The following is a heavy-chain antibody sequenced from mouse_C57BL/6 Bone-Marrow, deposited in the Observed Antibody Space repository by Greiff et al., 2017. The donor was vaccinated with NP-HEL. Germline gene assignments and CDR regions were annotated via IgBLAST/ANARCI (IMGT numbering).Heavy chain of an antibody. CDR2: INPSSGYT. CDR3: ARCRARKRYAMDY. V-gene: IGHV1-7*01. J-gene: IGHJ4*01. Sequence: VQLQQSGAELAKPGASVKLSCKASGYTFTSYWMHWVKQRPGQGLEWIGYINPSSGYTKYNQKFKDKATLTVDKSSSTAYMQLSSLTYEDSAVSYCARCRARKRYAMDYWGQGTSVTVSS. CDR1: GYTFTSYW.